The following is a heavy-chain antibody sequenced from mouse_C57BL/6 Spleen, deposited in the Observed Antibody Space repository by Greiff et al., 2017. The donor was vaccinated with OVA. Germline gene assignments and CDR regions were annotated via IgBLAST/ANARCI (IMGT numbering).Heavy chain of an antibody. CDR1: GYTFTSYW. Sequence: VQLQQPGAELVKPGASVKVSCKASGYTFTSYWMHWVKQRPDQGLEWIGRIHPSDSDTTYNQKFKGKATLTVDKSSSTAYMKLSSLTSEDSAVYCWATVPHNYDSSYGDFDYWGQGTTLTVSA. CDR2: IHPSDSDT. J-gene: IGHJ2*01. D-gene: IGHD1-1*01. V-gene: IGHV1-74*01. CDR3: ATVPHNYDSSYGDFDY.